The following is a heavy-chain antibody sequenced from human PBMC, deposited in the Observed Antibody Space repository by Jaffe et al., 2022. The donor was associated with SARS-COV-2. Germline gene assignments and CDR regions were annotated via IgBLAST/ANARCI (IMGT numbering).Heavy chain of an antibody. J-gene: IGHJ5*02. CDR3: AKDLRGQWLVRGWFDP. CDR2: ISGSGGST. D-gene: IGHD6-19*01. CDR1: GFTFSSYA. Sequence: EVQLLESGGGLVQPGGSLRLSCAASGFTFSSYAMSWVRQAPGKGLEWVSAISGSGGSTYYADSVKGRFTISRDNSKNTLYLQMNSLRAEDTAVYYCAKDLRGQWLVRGWFDPWGQGTLVTVSS. V-gene: IGHV3-23*01.